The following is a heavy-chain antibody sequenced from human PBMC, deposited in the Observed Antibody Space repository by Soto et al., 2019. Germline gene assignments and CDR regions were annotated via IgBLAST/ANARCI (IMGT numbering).Heavy chain of an antibody. J-gene: IGHJ4*02. Sequence: GGSLRLSCAASGFTLAKYTMGWVRQAPGKGLEWVAESYSTGGTEYADSVKGRFTIFRDNSKSTLFLQMNSLGVGDTALYYCARDREPDGIWTFDSWGPGTLVTVSS. CDR2: SYSTGGT. CDR3: ARDREPDGIWTFDS. CDR1: GFTLAKYT. D-gene: IGHD3-9*01. V-gene: IGHV3-23*01.